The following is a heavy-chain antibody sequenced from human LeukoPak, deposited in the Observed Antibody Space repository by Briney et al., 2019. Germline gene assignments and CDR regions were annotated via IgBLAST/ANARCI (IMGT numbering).Heavy chain of an antibody. Sequence: QSGGSLRLSCAASGFTFSSYAMSWVRQAPGEGLEWVSAISGMGGSTYYADSVKGRFPISRDNSKTTLYLQMNSLRAEDTAVYYCAKSPYDILTGYYDYYYYGMDVWGQGTTVTVSS. J-gene: IGHJ6*02. V-gene: IGHV3-23*01. CDR3: AKSPYDILTGYYDYYYYGMDV. D-gene: IGHD3-9*01. CDR2: ISGMGGST. CDR1: GFTFSSYA.